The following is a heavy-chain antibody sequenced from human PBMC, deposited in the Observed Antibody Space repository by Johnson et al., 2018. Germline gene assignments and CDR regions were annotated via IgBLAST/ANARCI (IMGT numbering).Heavy chain of an antibody. V-gene: IGHV4-39*07. J-gene: IGHJ5*01. CDR3: ALTAGRYSGYDSENS. Sequence: QVQLQESGPGLVKPSETLSLICSVSGGSIRSSSYSWGWIRQPPGKGLEWIGSVLYSGRAYYLPSLKSRVTISMDTSKTQFSLNLRSVTAADTAVYYCALTAGRYSGYDSENSRGRGTLVSVSS. CDR2: VLYSGRA. CDR1: GGSIRSSSYS. D-gene: IGHD5-12*01.